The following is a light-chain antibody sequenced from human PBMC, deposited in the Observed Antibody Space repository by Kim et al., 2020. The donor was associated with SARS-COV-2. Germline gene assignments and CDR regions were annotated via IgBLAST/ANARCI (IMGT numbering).Light chain of an antibody. CDR2: DAS. J-gene: IGKJ4*01. CDR1: QSVSTY. Sequence: FAAGERATLTCRASQSVSTYLAWYQHKPGKAPRLLIHDASNRATGIPPRFSGSGSGTDFTLTISSLEPEDFAIYYCQQRSNWPPTFGGGTKVDIK. V-gene: IGKV3-11*01. CDR3: QQRSNWPPT.